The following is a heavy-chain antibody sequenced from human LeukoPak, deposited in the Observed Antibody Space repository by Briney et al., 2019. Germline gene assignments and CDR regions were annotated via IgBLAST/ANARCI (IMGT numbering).Heavy chain of an antibody. CDR2: IKEDGSER. CDR3: AKDPIFSGSYGVFDY. J-gene: IGHJ4*02. CDR1: AFIFSGHW. Sequence: PGGSLRLSCEGSAFIFSGHWMNWVRQTPGKGLEWVASIKEDGSERQYVDSVKGRFSISRDNTKGSLFLQLNSLRAGDTAVYYCAKDPIFSGSYGVFDYWGLGTLVTVSS. V-gene: IGHV3-7*03. D-gene: IGHD1-26*01.